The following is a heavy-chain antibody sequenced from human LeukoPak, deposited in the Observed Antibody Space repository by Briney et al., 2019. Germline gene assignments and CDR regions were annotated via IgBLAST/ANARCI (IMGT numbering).Heavy chain of an antibody. V-gene: IGHV3-74*01. CDR3: ARSYYYYYGMDV. Sequence: GGSLRLSCAASGLTFSSHWMHWVRQAPGKGLVWVSRINSDGSSTSYADSVKGRFTISRDNAKNTPYLQMNSLRAEDTAVYYCARSYYYYYGMDVWGQGTTVTVSS. CDR1: GLTFSSHW. J-gene: IGHJ6*02. CDR2: INSDGSST.